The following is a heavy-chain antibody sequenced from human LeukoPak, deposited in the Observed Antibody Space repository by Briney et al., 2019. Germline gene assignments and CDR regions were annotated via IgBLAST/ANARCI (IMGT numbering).Heavy chain of an antibody. CDR1: GGSFSGYY. J-gene: IGHJ3*02. CDR3: AGGLGTVVTLGAFDI. V-gene: IGHV4-34*01. Sequence: PSETLSLTCAVYGGSFSGYYWSWIRQPPGKGLEWIGEINHSGSTNYNPSLKSRVTISVDTSKNQFSLKLSSVTAADTAVYYCAGGLGTVVTLGAFDIWGQGTMVTVSS. D-gene: IGHD4-23*01. CDR2: INHSGST.